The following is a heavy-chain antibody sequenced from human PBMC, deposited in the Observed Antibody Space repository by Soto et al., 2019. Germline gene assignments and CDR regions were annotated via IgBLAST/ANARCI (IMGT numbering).Heavy chain of an antibody. CDR2: IYYSGST. CDR3: ARGRSDSSGYYYAVLDY. J-gene: IGHJ4*02. D-gene: IGHD3-22*01. V-gene: IGHV4-59*08. CDR1: GGSISSYY. Sequence: SETLSLTCTVSGGSISSYYWSWIRQPPGKGLEWIGYIYYSGSTNYNPSLKSRVTILVDTSKSQFSLKLSSVTAADTAVYYCARGRSDSSGYYYAVLDYWGPGTLVTVSS.